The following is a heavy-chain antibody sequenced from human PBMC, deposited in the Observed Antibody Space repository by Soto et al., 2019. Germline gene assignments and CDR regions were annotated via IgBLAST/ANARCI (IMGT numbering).Heavy chain of an antibody. CDR2: INHSGST. J-gene: IGHJ4*02. CDR3: ARDLDAYNSTGY. Sequence: SDTLSLTCAVYGGSFSGYYWSWIRQPPGKGLEWIGEINHSGSTNYNPSLKSRVTISVDTSKNQFSLKLSSVTAADTAVYYCARDLDAYNSTGYWGQGTLVTVSS. CDR1: GGSFSGYY. D-gene: IGHD1-1*01. V-gene: IGHV4-34*01.